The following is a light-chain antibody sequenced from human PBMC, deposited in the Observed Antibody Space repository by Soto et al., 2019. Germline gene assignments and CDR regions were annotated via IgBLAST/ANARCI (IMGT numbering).Light chain of an antibody. CDR2: EVI. CDR3: SSYAGSNTPYV. CDR1: SSDVGGYNY. Sequence: QSALTQPPSASGSPGQSVTISCTGTSSDVGGYNYVSWYQQHPGNAPKLLIYEVIKRPSGVPDRFSASRSGNTASLTVSGLQAEDEADYYCSSYAGSNTPYVFGTGTKLTVL. J-gene: IGLJ1*01. V-gene: IGLV2-8*01.